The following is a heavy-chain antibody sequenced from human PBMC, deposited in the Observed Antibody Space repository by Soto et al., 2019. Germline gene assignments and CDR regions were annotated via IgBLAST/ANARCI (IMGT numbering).Heavy chain of an antibody. CDR3: ARAEYDTVEGGSSWYNWFDP. CDR2: IYHSGST. V-gene: IGHV4-4*02. Sequence: QVQLQEWGPGLVKPSGTLSLTCAVSGGSISSSNWWSWVRQPPGKGLEWIGEIYHSGSTNYNPSLKSRVTISVDKSKNQFSLKLSSVTAADTAVYYCARAEYDTVEGGSSWYNWFDPWGQGTLVTVSS. D-gene: IGHD6-13*01. CDR1: GGSISSSNW. J-gene: IGHJ5*02.